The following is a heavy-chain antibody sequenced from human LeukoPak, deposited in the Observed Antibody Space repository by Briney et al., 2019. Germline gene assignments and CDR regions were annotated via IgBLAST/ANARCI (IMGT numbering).Heavy chain of an antibody. D-gene: IGHD3-16*01. CDR1: GFTFSDYA. V-gene: IGHV3-23*01. CDR2: ISSSGDNT. Sequence: GGSLRLSCAASGFTFSDYAVTWVRQAPGKGLEWVSGISSSGDNTYYADSVKGRFTISRDNSRNTLYLQLNSLRAEDTAVYYCAGGFYYYYMDVWGKGTTVTVSS. CDR3: AGGFYYYYMDV. J-gene: IGHJ6*03.